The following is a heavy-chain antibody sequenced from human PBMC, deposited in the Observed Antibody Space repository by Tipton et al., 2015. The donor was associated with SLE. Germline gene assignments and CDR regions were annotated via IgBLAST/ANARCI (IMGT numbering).Heavy chain of an antibody. CDR3: ARSEVVPARNWFDP. Sequence: TLSLTCAVYGGSMNTYTYYWAWIRQTPGQRVEWIGEVNHRGSTNYNPSLKSRVTISVDTSKNQFSLKLRSVTAADTAVYYCARSEVVPARNWFDPWGQGTLVTVSS. J-gene: IGHJ5*02. CDR1: GGSMNTYTYY. D-gene: IGHD2-2*01. V-gene: IGHV4-34*01. CDR2: VNHRGST.